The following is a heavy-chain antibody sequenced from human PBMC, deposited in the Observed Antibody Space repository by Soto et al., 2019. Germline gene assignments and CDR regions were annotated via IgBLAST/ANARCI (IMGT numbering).Heavy chain of an antibody. CDR1: SYSIPRPS. CDR3: ARAYGGNCFDY. CDR2: IYYSGST. J-gene: IGHJ4*02. V-gene: IGHV4-59*11. D-gene: IGHD2-21*01. Sequence: SATLYLNCAVSSYSIPRPSCRWIRQPPGKGLEWIGYIYYSGSTNYNPSLKSRATISVDTSKNQFSLKLSSVTAADTAVYYCARAYGGNCFDYWGQGTLVTVS.